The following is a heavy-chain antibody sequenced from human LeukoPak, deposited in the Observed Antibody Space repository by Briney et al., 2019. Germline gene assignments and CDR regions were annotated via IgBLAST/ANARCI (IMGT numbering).Heavy chain of an antibody. D-gene: IGHD6-13*01. CDR1: GGSFSGYY. CDR2: INHSGST. J-gene: IGHJ5*02. V-gene: IGHV4-34*01. Sequence: KSSETLSLTCAVYGGSFSGYYWSWIRQPPGKGLEWIGEINHSGSTNYNPSLKSRVTISVDTSKNQFSLKLSSVTAADTAVYYCARHEGSSSWYEGVGNWFDPWGQGTLVTVSS. CDR3: ARHEGSSSWYEGVGNWFDP.